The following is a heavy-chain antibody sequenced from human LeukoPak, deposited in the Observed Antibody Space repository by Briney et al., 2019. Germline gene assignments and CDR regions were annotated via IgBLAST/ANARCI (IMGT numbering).Heavy chain of an antibody. D-gene: IGHD2-2*01. CDR1: GGSISSGSYY. J-gene: IGHJ3*02. V-gene: IGHV4-61*02. CDR3: ARDIVVVPAIPCAFDI. Sequence: SETLSLTCTVSGGSISSGSYYWSWIRQPAGKGLEWIGRIYTSGSTNYNPSLKSRVTISVDTSKNQFSLKLSSVTAADTAVYYCARDIVVVPAIPCAFDIWGQGTMVTVSS. CDR2: IYTSGST.